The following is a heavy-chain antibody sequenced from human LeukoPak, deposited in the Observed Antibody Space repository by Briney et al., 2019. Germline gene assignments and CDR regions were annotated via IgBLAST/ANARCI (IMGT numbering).Heavy chain of an antibody. D-gene: IGHD6-19*01. CDR3: ATRHTTGWYFDY. CDR2: INLGGSS. J-gene: IGHJ4*02. Sequence: SETLSLTCVVYGRSFSDFYCSWIRQSPGKGLEWIGEINLGGSSNHNPSLKSRVTISVETSKNHFSLKLTSVTAADTAVYYCATRHTTGWYFDYWGRGTLVTVSS. CDR1: GRSFSDFY. V-gene: IGHV4-34*01.